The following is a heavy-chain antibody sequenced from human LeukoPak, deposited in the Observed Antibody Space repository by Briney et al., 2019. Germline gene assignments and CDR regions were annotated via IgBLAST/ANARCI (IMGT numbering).Heavy chain of an antibody. CDR3: AREHSSSSGKVFDY. Sequence: ASVKVSGKASGYTFAGYYMHWVRQAPGQGLEWMGWINPNSGGTNYAQKFQGRVTMTRDTSISTAYMELSRLRSDDTAVYYCAREHSSSSGKVFDYWGQGTLVTVSS. D-gene: IGHD6-6*01. V-gene: IGHV1-2*02. CDR2: INPNSGGT. J-gene: IGHJ4*02. CDR1: GYTFAGYY.